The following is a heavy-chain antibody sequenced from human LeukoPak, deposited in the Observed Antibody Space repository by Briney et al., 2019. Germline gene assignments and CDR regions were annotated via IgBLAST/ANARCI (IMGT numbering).Heavy chain of an antibody. CDR3: ARGPNSNWSGLDF. Sequence: GGSLRLSCVGSGFSLSDYWMHWVRHTPGKGLMWVSRITSDGSTTWYADSVKGRFTVSRDNAKNTLYLQVNNLRAEDTAVYYCARGPNSNWSGLDFWGQGTLLTVSS. CDR1: GFSLSDYW. J-gene: IGHJ4*02. V-gene: IGHV3-74*01. CDR2: ITSDGSTT. D-gene: IGHD6-6*01.